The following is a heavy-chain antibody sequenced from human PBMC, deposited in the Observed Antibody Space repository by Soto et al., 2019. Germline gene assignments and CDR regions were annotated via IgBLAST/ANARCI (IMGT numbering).Heavy chain of an antibody. CDR1: GFTFDDYA. J-gene: IGHJ2*01. V-gene: IGHV3-9*01. D-gene: IGHD4-17*01. CDR3: AKDIFGDYENWYFDL. CDR2: ISWDSGSI. Sequence: GGSLRLSCAASGFTFDDYAMHWVRQAPGKDLEWVSGISWDSGSIGYADCVKVRFTISRDNAKNSLYLQMNSLRAEDTALYYCAKDIFGDYENWYFDLWGRGTLVTVSS.